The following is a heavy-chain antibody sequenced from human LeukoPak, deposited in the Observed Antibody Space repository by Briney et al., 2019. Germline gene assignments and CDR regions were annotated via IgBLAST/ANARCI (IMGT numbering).Heavy chain of an antibody. D-gene: IGHD6-13*01. CDR2: INPNSGGT. CDR1: GYTFTGYY. V-gene: IGHV1-2*02. J-gene: IGHJ3*02. CDR3: ARAPYSSSWPNDAFDI. Sequence: GASVKVSCKASGYTFTGYYMHWVRQAPGQGLEWMGWINPNSGGTNYAQKFQGRVTMTRGTSISTAYMELSRLRSDDTAVYYCARAPYSSSWPNDAFDIWGQGTMVTVSS.